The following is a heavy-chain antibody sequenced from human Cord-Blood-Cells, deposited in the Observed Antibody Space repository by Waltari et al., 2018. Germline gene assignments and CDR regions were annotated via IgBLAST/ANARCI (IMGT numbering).Heavy chain of an antibody. Sequence: QVQLVESGGGVVQPGRSLRLSCAASGFTFSSHGLHWVRPAPGKGVEWVAVIWYDGSNKYYADSVKGRFTISRDNSKNTLYLQMNSLRAEDTAVYYCARELDWGSAWYFDLWGRGTLVTVSS. V-gene: IGHV3-33*01. D-gene: IGHD7-27*01. CDR2: IWYDGSNK. CDR3: ARELDWGSAWYFDL. CDR1: GFTFSSHG. J-gene: IGHJ2*01.